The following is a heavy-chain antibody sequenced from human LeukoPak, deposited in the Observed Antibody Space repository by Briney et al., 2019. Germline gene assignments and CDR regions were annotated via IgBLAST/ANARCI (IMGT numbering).Heavy chain of an antibody. Sequence: SETLSLTCTVSGGSISSGSYYWSWIRQPAGKGLEWIGSIYYSGSTYYNPSLKSRVTISVDTSKNQFSLRLSSVTAADTAVYYCARVGGITMIVVFISDAFDIWGQGTMVTVSS. J-gene: IGHJ3*02. CDR2: IYYSGST. CDR1: GGSISSGSYY. V-gene: IGHV4-39*07. CDR3: ARVGGITMIVVFISDAFDI. D-gene: IGHD3-22*01.